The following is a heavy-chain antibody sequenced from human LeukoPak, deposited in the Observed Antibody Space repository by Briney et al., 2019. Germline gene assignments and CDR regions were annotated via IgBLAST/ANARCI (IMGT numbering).Heavy chain of an antibody. J-gene: IGHJ3*02. D-gene: IGHD1-26*01. CDR1: GYTFTSYG. V-gene: IGHV1-18*01. CDR3: ARGGIVGGTPGGSFEI. Sequence: ASVKVSCKASGYTFTSYGISWVRQAPGQGLEWMGWISAYNGNTNYAQKLQGRVTMTTDTSTSTVYMELSSLRSEDTAIYYCARGGIVGGTPGGSFEIWGHGTMVTVSS. CDR2: ISAYNGNT.